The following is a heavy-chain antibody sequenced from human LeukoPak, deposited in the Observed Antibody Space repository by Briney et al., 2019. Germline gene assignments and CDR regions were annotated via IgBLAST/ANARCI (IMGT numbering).Heavy chain of an antibody. CDR2: INHSGST. CDR3: ARGRKQRLRQYYFDY. CDR1: GGSFSGYY. V-gene: IGHV4-34*01. D-gene: IGHD6-25*01. Sequence: SETLSLTCAVYGGSFSGYYWSWIRQPPGKGLEWIGEINHSGSTNYNPSLKSRVTISVDTSKNQFSLKLSSVTAADTAVYYCARGRKQRLRQYYFDYWGQGTLVTVSS. J-gene: IGHJ4*02.